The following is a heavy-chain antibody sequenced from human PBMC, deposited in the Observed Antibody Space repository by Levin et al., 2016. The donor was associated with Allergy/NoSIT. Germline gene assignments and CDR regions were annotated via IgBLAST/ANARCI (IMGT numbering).Heavy chain of an antibody. CDR2: ISAYNGNT. J-gene: IGHJ6*02. D-gene: IGHD4-11*01. Sequence: WVRQAPGQGLEWMGWISAYNGNTNYAQKLQGRVTMTTDTSTSTAYMELRSLRSDDTAVYYCARDLTVITYLDHYGMDVWGQGTTVTVSS. V-gene: IGHV1-18*01. CDR3: ARDLTVITYLDHYGMDV.